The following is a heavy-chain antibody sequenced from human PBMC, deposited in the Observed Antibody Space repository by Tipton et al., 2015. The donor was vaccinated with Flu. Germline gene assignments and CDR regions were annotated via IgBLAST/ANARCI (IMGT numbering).Heavy chain of an antibody. V-gene: IGHV1-8*01. CDR3: ARYMDYSNPCSHYGGMDV. D-gene: IGHD4-11*01. J-gene: IGHJ6*02. Sequence: QLVQSGAEVEKPGASVKVSCKASGYTFTSYDINWVRQATGQGLEWMGWMNPNSGNTGYAQKFQGRLSMTRDTSISTAYMELSSLTSEDTAVYYCARYMDYSNPCSHYGGMDVWGQGTTVTVSS. CDR2: MNPNSGNT. CDR1: GYTFTSYD.